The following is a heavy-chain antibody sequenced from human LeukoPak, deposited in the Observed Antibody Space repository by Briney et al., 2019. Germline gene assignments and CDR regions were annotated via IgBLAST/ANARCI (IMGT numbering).Heavy chain of an antibody. CDR1: GFTFSSFS. V-gene: IGHV3-30*18. CDR2: ISYDGSNK. CDR3: AKGRVGANGYYYYGMDV. D-gene: IGHD1-26*01. Sequence: GRSLRLSCAATGFTFSSFSMHWVRQAPGKGLEWVAVISYDGSNKYYADSVKGRFTTSRDNSKNTLYLQMNSLRTEDTAVYYCAKGRVGANGYYYYGMDVWGQGTTVTVSS. J-gene: IGHJ6*02.